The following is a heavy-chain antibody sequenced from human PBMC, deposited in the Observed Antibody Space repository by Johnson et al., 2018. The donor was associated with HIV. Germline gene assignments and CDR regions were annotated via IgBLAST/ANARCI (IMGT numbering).Heavy chain of an antibody. V-gene: IGHV3-23*04. Sequence: VQLVESGGGVAQPGRSLRLSCAASGFTFRNYAMSWVRQAPGKGLEWVSGIGASGITTYYADSVKGRFTISRDNSKNTLYLQMNSLRAEDTAVYYCARDITPHKEGDAFDIWGQGTMVTVSS. CDR2: IGASGITT. J-gene: IGHJ3*02. D-gene: IGHD1-14*01. CDR3: ARDITPHKEGDAFDI. CDR1: GFTFRNYA.